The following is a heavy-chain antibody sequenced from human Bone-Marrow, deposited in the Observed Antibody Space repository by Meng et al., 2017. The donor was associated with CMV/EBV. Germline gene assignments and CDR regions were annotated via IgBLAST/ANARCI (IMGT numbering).Heavy chain of an antibody. Sequence: GGSLRLSCAASGFTFSSYWMSWVRQAPGKGLEWVANIKQDGSEKYYVDSVKGRFTISRDNAKNSLYLQMNSLRVEDTAFYYCVKYTSGWYGVYWGQGTLVTVSS. CDR3: VKYTSGWYGVY. CDR2: IKQDGSEK. D-gene: IGHD6-19*01. J-gene: IGHJ4*02. CDR1: GFTFSSYW. V-gene: IGHV3-7*03.